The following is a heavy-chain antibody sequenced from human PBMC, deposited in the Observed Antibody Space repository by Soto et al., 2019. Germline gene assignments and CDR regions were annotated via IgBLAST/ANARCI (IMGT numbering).Heavy chain of an antibody. V-gene: IGHV3-23*01. D-gene: IGHD5-12*01. CDR3: AKAQGSGYDCKFDY. J-gene: IGHJ4*02. CDR2: ISGSGGST. CDR1: GFTFSSYA. Sequence: EVHLLESGGGLVQPGGSLRLSCAASGFTFSSYAMSWVRQAPGKGLEWVSAISGSGGSTYYADSVKGRFTISRDHSKKTLYLQMNSLRAEDTAVYYCAKAQGSGYDCKFDYWGQGTLVTVSS.